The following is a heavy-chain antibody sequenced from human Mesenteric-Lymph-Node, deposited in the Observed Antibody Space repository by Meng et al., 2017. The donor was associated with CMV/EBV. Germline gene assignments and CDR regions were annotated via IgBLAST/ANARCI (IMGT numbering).Heavy chain of an antibody. V-gene: IGHV3-72*01. CDR2: VRNKAKSYTT. CDR3: AKIGFPGSSTSWSEGH. J-gene: IGHJ4*02. Sequence: FTFSDHYMDWVRQTPGKGLEWVGRVRNKAKSYTTDYAASVKGRFIISRDDLKNSLYLQMNSLKSEDTAVYYCAKIGFPGSSTSWSEGHWGQGALVTVSS. D-gene: IGHD2-2*01. CDR1: FTFSDHY.